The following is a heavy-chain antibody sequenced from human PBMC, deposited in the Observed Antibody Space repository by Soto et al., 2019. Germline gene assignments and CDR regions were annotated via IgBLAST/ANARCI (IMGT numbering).Heavy chain of an antibody. D-gene: IGHD3-10*01. J-gene: IGHJ4*02. V-gene: IGHV1-3*01. Sequence: ASVKVSCKASGYTFTSCAMHWVRQAPGQRLEWMGWINAGNGNTKYSQKFQGRVTITRDTSASTAYMELSSLRSEDTAIYYCATSYGNAWYTYWGQGTQVTVSS. CDR3: ATSYGNAWYTY. CDR2: INAGNGNT. CDR1: GYTFTSCA.